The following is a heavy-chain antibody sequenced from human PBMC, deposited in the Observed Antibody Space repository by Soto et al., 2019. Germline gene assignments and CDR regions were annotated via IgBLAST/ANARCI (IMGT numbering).Heavy chain of an antibody. CDR3: ARMAGPWYFDL. Sequence: TLSLTCAVHGGSFSGFYWTWIRQPPGKGLEWIGEINHSGSSNYNPPLKSRVTMSLDTSRNQFSLSLNSVTAADTAVYYCARMAGPWYFDLWGRGTLVTVSS. CDR2: INHSGSS. CDR1: GGSFSGFY. J-gene: IGHJ2*01. V-gene: IGHV4-34*01.